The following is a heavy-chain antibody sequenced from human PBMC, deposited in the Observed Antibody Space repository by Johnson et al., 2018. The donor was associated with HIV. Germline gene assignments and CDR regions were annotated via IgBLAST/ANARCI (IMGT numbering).Heavy chain of an antibody. J-gene: IGHJ3*02. CDR3: AREVHIVVVSSFRWAFDI. CDR2: ISYDGSNK. D-gene: IGHD2-21*01. Sequence: QLVESGGGVVQPGGSLRLSCAASGFAFSNYAMHWVRQAPGKGLEWMAIISYDGSNKYYADSVKGRFTISRDNSKNTLYLQMNSLIAEDTAVYYCAREVHIVVVSSFRWAFDIWGQGTLVTVSS. V-gene: IGHV3-30*04. CDR1: GFAFSNYA.